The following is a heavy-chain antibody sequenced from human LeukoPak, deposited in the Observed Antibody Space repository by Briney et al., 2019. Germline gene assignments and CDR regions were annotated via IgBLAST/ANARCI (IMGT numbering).Heavy chain of an antibody. J-gene: IGHJ6*03. Sequence: GASVRVSCRASGYTFTSYDINWVRQAPGQGLEWMGWMNPKRGNTGYAQKFQGRVTMTRNTSISTDYMELSSLRSEDTAVYYCAREYYDFWSGQRVYYYMDVWGKGTTVTVSS. D-gene: IGHD3-3*01. CDR1: GYTFTSYD. V-gene: IGHV1-8*01. CDR3: AREYYDFWSGQRVYYYMDV. CDR2: MNPKRGNT.